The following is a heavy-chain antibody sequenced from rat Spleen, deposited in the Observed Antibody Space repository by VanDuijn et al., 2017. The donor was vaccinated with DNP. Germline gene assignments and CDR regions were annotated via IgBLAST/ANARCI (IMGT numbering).Heavy chain of an antibody. V-gene: IGHV5-29*01. Sequence: EVQLVESGGDLVQPGRSLKLSCAASGFTFSKYGMAWVRQAPTKGLEWVATIRYDGLSTYFRDSVKGRFAISRDNAKSTLYLQMNSLRSEDTATYYCASLGGDWGQRVMVTVSS. CDR3: ASLGGD. D-gene: IGHD5-1*01. CDR2: IRYDGLST. CDR1: GFTFSKYG. J-gene: IGHJ2*01.